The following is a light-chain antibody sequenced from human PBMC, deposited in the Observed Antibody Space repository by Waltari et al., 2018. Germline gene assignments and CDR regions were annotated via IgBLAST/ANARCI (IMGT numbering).Light chain of an antibody. V-gene: IGLV10-54*01. CDR1: RNNVGDLG. CDR2: RSN. J-gene: IGLJ3*02. Sequence: QAGLTQPPPVSTALRQTATLTSTGDRNNVGDLGVSWLQQYRGPPPKVLSSRSNDRPPGISERFSAARSGNRASLTITGLQPEDEAEYYCSAWDNNLRAWVFGGGTKLTVL. CDR3: SAWDNNLRAWV.